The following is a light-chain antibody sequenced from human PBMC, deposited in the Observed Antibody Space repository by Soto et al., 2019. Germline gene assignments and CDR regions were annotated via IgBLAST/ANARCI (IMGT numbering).Light chain of an antibody. CDR3: QQSYSTPLT. Sequence: DIVMTQSPASLAVSLGERATINCKSSQSVLYSSNNRNYLAWYQQNPGQAPKLLIYWASTRESGVPDRFSGSGSGTDFTLTISSLQPEDFATYYCQQSYSTPLTFGQGTRLEI. CDR1: QSVLYSSNNRNY. CDR2: WAS. V-gene: IGKV4-1*01. J-gene: IGKJ5*01.